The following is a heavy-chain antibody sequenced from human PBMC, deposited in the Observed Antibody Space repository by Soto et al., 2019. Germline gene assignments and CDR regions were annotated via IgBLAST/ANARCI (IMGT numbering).Heavy chain of an antibody. CDR3: ATAIRPGFLEWFESTCFDY. J-gene: IGHJ4*02. D-gene: IGHD3-3*01. CDR2: FDPEDGET. V-gene: IGHV1-24*01. CDR1: GYTLTELS. Sequence: ASVKVSCKVSGYTLTELSMHWVRQAPGKGLEWMGGFDPEDGETIYAQKFQGRVTMTEDTSTDTAYMELSSLRSEDTAVYYCATAIRPGFLEWFESTCFDYWGQGTLVTVSS.